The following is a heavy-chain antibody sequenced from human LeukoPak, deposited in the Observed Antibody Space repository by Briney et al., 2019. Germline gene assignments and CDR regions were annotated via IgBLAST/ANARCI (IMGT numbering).Heavy chain of an antibody. CDR1: GFTFSAYS. CDR2: ISSSSSTI. CDR3: ARAYYDILTGYNY. Sequence: GGSLRLSCAASGFTFSAYSMSWVRQAPGKGLEWVSYISSSSSTIYYADSVKGRFTISRDNAKNSLYLQMNSLRDEDTAAYYSARAYYDILTGYNYRGQGTLVTVSS. V-gene: IGHV3-48*02. D-gene: IGHD3-9*01. J-gene: IGHJ4*02.